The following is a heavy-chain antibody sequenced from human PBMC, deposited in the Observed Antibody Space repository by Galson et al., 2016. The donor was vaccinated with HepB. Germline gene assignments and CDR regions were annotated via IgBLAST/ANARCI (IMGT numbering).Heavy chain of an antibody. CDR2: INLSDATR. CDR1: GYTFTHSY. Sequence: SGYTFTHSYMHWVRQAPGQGLEWMGVINLSDATRNHAQKFQGRVTMTWDRSSTTVYMALSSLRSEDTAMYYCAGEPGNTGSYDSWGQGTLVTVSS. J-gene: IGHJ4*02. CDR3: AGEPGNTGSYDS. D-gene: IGHD3-9*01. V-gene: IGHV1-46*01.